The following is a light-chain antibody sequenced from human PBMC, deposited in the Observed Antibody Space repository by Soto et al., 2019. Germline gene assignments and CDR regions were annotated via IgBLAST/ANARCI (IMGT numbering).Light chain of an antibody. V-gene: IGLV2-14*01. CDR2: EVS. CDR1: SSDVGGYNF. J-gene: IGLJ2*01. Sequence: QSALTQPASVSGSPGQSITISCTGTSSDVGGYNFVSWYQQHPGKAPKLMIYEVSNRPSGVSDRFSGSKSGNTASLTISRLQAEDEADYYCCSFTSITTVLFGGGTQLTVL. CDR3: CSFTSITTVL.